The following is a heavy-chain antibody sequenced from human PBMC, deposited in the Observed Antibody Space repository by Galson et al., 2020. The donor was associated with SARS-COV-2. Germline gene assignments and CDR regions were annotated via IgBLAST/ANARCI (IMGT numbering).Heavy chain of an antibody. CDR1: GGSISTGDYY. V-gene: IGHV4-30-4*01. Sequence: TLSLTCTVSGGSISTGDYYWHWIRQPPGKGLEWIGYIYYSGSTYYNPSLKSRVSISVDTSKNQFSLKLTSVTAADTALYYCARGDVTGMQTAFDIWGQGTLVNVSS. J-gene: IGHJ3*02. CDR3: ARGDVTGMQTAFDI. D-gene: IGHD3-16*01. CDR2: IYYSGST.